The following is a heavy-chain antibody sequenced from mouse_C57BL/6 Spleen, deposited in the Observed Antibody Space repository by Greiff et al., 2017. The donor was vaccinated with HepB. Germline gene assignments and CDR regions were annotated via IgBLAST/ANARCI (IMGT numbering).Heavy chain of an antibody. V-gene: IGHV1-80*01. Sequence: VQLQQSGAELVKPGASVKISCKASGYAFSSYWMNWVKQRPGKGLEWIGQIYPGDGDPNYNGKFKGKATLTADKSSRTAYMQLSSLTSEDSAVYFCARSEGPWYFDVWGTGTTVTVSS. CDR3: ARSEGPWYFDV. CDR2: IYPGDGDP. CDR1: GYAFSSYW. J-gene: IGHJ1*03.